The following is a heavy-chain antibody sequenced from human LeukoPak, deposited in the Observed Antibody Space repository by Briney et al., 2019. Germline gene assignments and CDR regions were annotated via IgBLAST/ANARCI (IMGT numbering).Heavy chain of an antibody. CDR3: ARESGVPAATWNYYGMDV. D-gene: IGHD2-2*01. J-gene: IGHJ6*04. V-gene: IGHV1-18*04. Sequence: ASVKVSCKASGYTSTSYGISWVRQAPGQGLEWMGWISAYNGNTNYAQKLQGRVTMTTDTSTSTAYMELRSLRSDDTAVYYCARESGVPAATWNYYGMDVWGKGTTVTVSS. CDR2: ISAYNGNT. CDR1: GYTSTSYG.